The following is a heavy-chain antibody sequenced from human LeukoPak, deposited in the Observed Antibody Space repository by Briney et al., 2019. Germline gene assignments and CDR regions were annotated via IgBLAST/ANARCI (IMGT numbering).Heavy chain of an antibody. D-gene: IGHD6-19*01. CDR2: IYHSGST. CDR1: GGSISSSNW. CDR3: AREYDEDSSGWYGAYYFDY. Sequence: RSSETLSLTCAVSGGSISSSNWWSWVRQPPGQGLEWIGEIYHSGSTNYNPSLKSRVTISVDKSKNQFSLKLSSVTAADTAVYYCAREYDEDSSGWYGAYYFDYWGQGTLVTVSS. J-gene: IGHJ4*02. V-gene: IGHV4-4*02.